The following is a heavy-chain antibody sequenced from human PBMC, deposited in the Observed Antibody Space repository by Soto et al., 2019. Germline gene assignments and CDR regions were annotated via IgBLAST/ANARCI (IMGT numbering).Heavy chain of an antibody. J-gene: IGHJ4*02. V-gene: IGHV4-39*01. CDR2: IYYSENT. CDR3: ATHPPYGPLDH. Sequence: QLQLQESGPGLVKPSETLSLTCTVSGGSISSSSNHWGWIRQPPGKGLEWIGNIYYSENTYYNPSLKSRVTTSVDTSKNQFSLTLTSVTAADTAVYYCATHPPYGPLDHWGQGTLVNVSS. CDR1: GGSISSSSNH. D-gene: IGHD4-17*01.